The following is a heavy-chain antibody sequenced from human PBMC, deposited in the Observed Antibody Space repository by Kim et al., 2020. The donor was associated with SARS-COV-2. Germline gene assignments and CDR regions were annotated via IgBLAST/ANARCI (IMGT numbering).Heavy chain of an antibody. Sequence: ASVKVSCKASGYTFTSYYMHWVRQAPGQGLEWMGIINPSGGSTSYAQKFQGRVTMTRDTSTSTVYMELSSLRSEDTAVYYCARDAWGSGSGKIPYYYYGMDVWGQGTTVTVSS. D-gene: IGHD3-10*01. CDR2: INPSGGST. J-gene: IGHJ6*02. CDR1: GYTFTSYY. V-gene: IGHV1-46*01. CDR3: ARDAWGSGSGKIPYYYYGMDV.